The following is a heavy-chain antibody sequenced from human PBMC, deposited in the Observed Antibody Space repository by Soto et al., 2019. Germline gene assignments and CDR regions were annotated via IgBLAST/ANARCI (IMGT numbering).Heavy chain of an antibody. V-gene: IGHV1-69*12. D-gene: IGHD1-26*01. CDR3: AGDKDRQRVGGSSCYVMDV. CDR2: IMAVFPTP. J-gene: IGHJ6*02. CDR1: GGTFRTYA. Sequence: QVQLVQSGAEVKKPGSSVKVSCKTSGGTFRTYAISWVRQAPGHGLEWMGGIMAVFPTPDYAQKFQGRVTISVDETTSAAYMELSSLGSEDTAGHYGAGDKDRQRVGGSSCYVMDVWGQGTTVTVSS.